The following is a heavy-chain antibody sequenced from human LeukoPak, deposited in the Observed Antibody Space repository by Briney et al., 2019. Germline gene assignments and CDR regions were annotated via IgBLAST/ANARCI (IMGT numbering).Heavy chain of an antibody. CDR3: ARDGRYYYDSSGSRGLVYYYMDV. Sequence: PGGSLRLSCAASGLTFSGSAMHWVRQASGKGLEWVGRIRSKANSYATAYAASVKGRFTISRDDSKNTAYLQMNSLRAEDTAVYYCARDGRYYYDSSGSRGLVYYYMDVWGKGTTVTVSS. CDR2: IRSKANSYAT. J-gene: IGHJ6*03. CDR1: GLTFSGSA. D-gene: IGHD3-22*01. V-gene: IGHV3-73*01.